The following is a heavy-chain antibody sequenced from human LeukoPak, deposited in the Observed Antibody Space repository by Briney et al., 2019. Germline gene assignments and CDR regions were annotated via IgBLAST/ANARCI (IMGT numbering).Heavy chain of an antibody. CDR2: ISGSGGST. V-gene: IGHV3-23*01. CDR3: ARAEAAAPPFFDY. D-gene: IGHD6-13*01. J-gene: IGHJ4*02. Sequence: GGXXXXSXXXXGXTXXSYXXSWVRQAPGKGLEXXSAISGSGGSTYYADSVKGRFTISRDNSKNTLYLQMNSLRAEDTAVYYCARAEAAAPPFFDYWGQGTLVTVSS. CDR1: GXTXXSYX.